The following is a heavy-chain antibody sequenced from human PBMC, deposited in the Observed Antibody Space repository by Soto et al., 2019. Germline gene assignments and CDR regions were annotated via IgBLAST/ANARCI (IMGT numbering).Heavy chain of an antibody. CDR2: INPNSGGT. CDR3: TTYASILSSGIWYGMDV. Sequence: ASVKVSCKASGYTFTGYYMHWVRQAPGQGLEWMGWINPNSGGTNYAQKFQGRVTMTRDTSISTAYMELNSLKTEDTAVYYCTTYASILSSGIWYGMDVWGQGTTVTVSS. J-gene: IGHJ6*02. D-gene: IGHD6-6*01. V-gene: IGHV1-2*02. CDR1: GYTFTGYY.